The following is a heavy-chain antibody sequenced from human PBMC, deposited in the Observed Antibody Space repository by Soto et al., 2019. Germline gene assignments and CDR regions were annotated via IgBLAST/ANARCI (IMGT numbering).Heavy chain of an antibody. CDR1: GFTFSSYA. J-gene: IGHJ4*02. D-gene: IGHD6-19*01. Sequence: GESLKISCAASGFTFSSYAMSWVRQAPGKGLEWVSAISGSGGSTYYADSVKGRFTISRDNSKNTLYLQMNSLRAEDTAVYYCAKDHLQIAVAGTSIFDYWGQGTLVTVSS. CDR3: AKDHLQIAVAGTSIFDY. V-gene: IGHV3-23*01. CDR2: ISGSGGST.